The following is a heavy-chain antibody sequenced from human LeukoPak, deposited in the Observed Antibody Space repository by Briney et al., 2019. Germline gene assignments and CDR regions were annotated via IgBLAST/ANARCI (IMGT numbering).Heavy chain of an antibody. Sequence: SVKVSCRASGGTFSSYAISWVRQAPGQGLEWMGRIIPILGIANYAQKFQGRVTITADKSTSTAYMELSSLRSDDTAVYYCARDGDFWSGHGAFDIWGQGTMVTVSS. CDR1: GGTFSSYA. D-gene: IGHD3-3*01. J-gene: IGHJ3*02. V-gene: IGHV1-69*04. CDR3: ARDGDFWSGHGAFDI. CDR2: IIPILGIA.